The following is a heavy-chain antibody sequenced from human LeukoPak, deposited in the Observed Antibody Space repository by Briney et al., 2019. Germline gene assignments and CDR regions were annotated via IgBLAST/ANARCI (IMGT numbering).Heavy chain of an antibody. CDR1: GGSITQTNY. V-gene: IGHV4-4*02. CDR2: VNLQGGT. Sequence: PSGPLSLTCDVSGGSITQTNYWTWVRQPPGKGLEWIGEVNLQGGTNYNPSLLRRVAISVDTSANHVSLQMTSVTAADTAVYYCARWMFYAISGFDYWGQGTLVTVSS. J-gene: IGHJ4*02. D-gene: IGHD2-8*01. CDR3: ARWMFYAISGFDY.